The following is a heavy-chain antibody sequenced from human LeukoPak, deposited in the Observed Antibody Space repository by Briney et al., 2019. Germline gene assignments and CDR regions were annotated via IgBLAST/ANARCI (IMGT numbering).Heavy chain of an antibody. CDR2: LSQDGSNR. J-gene: IGHJ4*02. CDR3: AKDTPSPNSGFYHY. CDR1: GFTFSSSG. Sequence: GGALILSCAASGFTFSSSGMHWVRPAPGKGLEWVSTLSQDGSNRYYGDSVKGRFFSSRDNSRNTVYLQMNSLRAEDTAVYFCAKDTPSPNSGFYHYWGQGTPVTVSS. V-gene: IGHV3-30*18. D-gene: IGHD1-26*01.